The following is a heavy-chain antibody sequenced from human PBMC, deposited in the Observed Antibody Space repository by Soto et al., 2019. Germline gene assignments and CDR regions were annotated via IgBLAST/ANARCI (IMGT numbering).Heavy chain of an antibody. CDR2: ISGGGGGT. CDR3: AKGPSGVLSKWFDP. Sequence: GGSLRLSCAASGFTFSTYAMSWVRQAPGKGLEWVSAISGGGGGTYYADSMKGRFTISRDNSKNMLYLQMNSLRAEDTAVYYCAKGPSGVLSKWFDPWGQGTLVTVSS. D-gene: IGHD3-3*01. CDR1: GFTFSTYA. J-gene: IGHJ5*02. V-gene: IGHV3-23*01.